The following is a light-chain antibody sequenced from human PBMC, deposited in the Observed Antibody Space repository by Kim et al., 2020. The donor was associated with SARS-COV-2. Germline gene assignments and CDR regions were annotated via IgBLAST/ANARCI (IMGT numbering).Light chain of an antibody. V-gene: IGLV2-8*01. CDR2: DVN. J-gene: IGLJ1*01. Sequence: QSVTISCTGTSSDVGGYNFVSWHQQHPGKAPKLIIYDVNKRPSGFPNRFSGSKSGNTASLTVSGLQAEDEADYYCSSYAGTNNFYVFGTGTKVTVL. CDR1: SSDVGGYNF. CDR3: SSYAGTNNFYV.